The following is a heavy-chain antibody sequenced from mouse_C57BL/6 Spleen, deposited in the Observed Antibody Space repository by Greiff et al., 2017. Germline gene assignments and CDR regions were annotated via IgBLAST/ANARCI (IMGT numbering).Heavy chain of an antibody. CDR2: INPGSGGT. CDR1: GYAFTNYL. V-gene: IGHV1-54*01. J-gene: IGHJ2*01. D-gene: IGHD1-1*01. CDR3: ARAVPFDY. Sequence: QVQLQQSGAELVRPGTSVKVSCKASGYAFTNYLIEWVKQRPGQGLEWIGVINPGSGGTNYNEKFKGKVTLTADNSSSTAYMQLSSLTSEDSAVYFCARAVPFDYWGQGTTLTVSS.